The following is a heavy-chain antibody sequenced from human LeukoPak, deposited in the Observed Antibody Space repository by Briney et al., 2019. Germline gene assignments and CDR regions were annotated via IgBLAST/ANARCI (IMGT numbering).Heavy chain of an antibody. CDR1: GFTFSSYA. J-gene: IGHJ4*02. D-gene: IGHD2-2*01. V-gene: IGHV3-23*01. Sequence: GGSLRLSCPACGFTFSSYAMSWVRQAPGKGLEWVSAISGSGGSTYYADSVKGRFTISRDNSKNTLYLQMNSLRAEDTAVYYCAKAYCSSTSCLKLGGYFDYWGQGTLVTVSS. CDR3: AKAYCSSTSCLKLGGYFDY. CDR2: ISGSGGST.